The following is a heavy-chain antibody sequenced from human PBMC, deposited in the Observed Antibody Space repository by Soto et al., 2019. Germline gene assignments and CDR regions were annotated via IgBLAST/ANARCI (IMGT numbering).Heavy chain of an antibody. CDR1: GGSISSGGYY. V-gene: IGHV4-31*03. J-gene: IGHJ6*02. Sequence: QVQLQESGPGLVKPSQTLSLSCTVYGGSISSGGYYWSWIRQHPGKGLEWIGYIYYSGSTYYNPSLKSRVTLSVDTSKNQFSLKLSSVTAADTAVYYCARMRRVEMATISPLGYYYYGMDVWGQGTTVTVSS. CDR3: ARMRRVEMATISPLGYYYYGMDV. CDR2: IYYSGST. D-gene: IGHD5-12*01.